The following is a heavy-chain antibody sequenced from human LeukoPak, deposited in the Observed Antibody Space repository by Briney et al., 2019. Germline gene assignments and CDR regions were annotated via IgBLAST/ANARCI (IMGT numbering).Heavy chain of an antibody. Sequence: GGSLRLSCAASGFTFSSYSMNWVRQAPGKGLEWVSSISSSGSYIYYADSVKGRFTISRDNAKNTLYLQMNSLRAEDTAVYYCARVGYCSSTSCYTRGGYFDYWGQGTLVTVSS. CDR2: ISSSGSYI. J-gene: IGHJ4*02. D-gene: IGHD2-2*02. V-gene: IGHV3-21*04. CDR3: ARVGYCSSTSCYTRGGYFDY. CDR1: GFTFSSYS.